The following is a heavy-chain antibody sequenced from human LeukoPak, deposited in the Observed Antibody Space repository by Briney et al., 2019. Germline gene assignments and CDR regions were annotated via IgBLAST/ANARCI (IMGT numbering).Heavy chain of an antibody. CDR1: GYTFTSYY. J-gene: IGHJ4*02. D-gene: IGHD3-22*01. CDR3: ARVPYDTSGGDRFDH. V-gene: IGHV1-46*01. CDR2: INPSGGST. Sequence: GASVKVSCKASGYTFTSYYMHWVRQAPGQGLEWMGIINPSGGSTSYAQKFQGRVTMTRDTSTSTVYMELRSLRSDDTAVYYCARVPYDTSGGDRFDHWGQGTLVTVSS.